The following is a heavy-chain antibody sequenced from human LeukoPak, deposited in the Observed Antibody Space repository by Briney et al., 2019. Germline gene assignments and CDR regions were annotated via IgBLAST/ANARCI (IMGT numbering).Heavy chain of an antibody. CDR3: ARDRKMRGYSYGPDLDY. CDR1: GYTFTSYY. D-gene: IGHD5-18*01. CDR2: INPSGGST. V-gene: IGHV1-46*01. J-gene: IGHJ4*02. Sequence: GASVKVSCKASGYTFTSYYMHWVRQAPGQGLEWMGIINPSGGSTSYAQKFQGRVTMTEDTSTDTAYMELSSLRSEDTAVYYCARDRKMRGYSYGPDLDYWGQGTLVTVSS.